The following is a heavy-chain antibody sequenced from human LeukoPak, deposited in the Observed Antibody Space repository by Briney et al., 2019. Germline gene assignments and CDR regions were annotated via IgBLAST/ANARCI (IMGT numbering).Heavy chain of an antibody. CDR3: ARGLGYCSGGSCYPYYFDY. V-gene: IGHV3-7*03. CDR1: GFTFSSYW. Sequence: GGSLRLSYAASGFTFSSYWMSWVRQAPGKGLEWVANIKQDGSEKYYVDSVKGRFTISRDNAKNSLYLQMNSLRAEDTAVYYCARGLGYCSGGSCYPYYFDYWGQGTLVTVSS. J-gene: IGHJ4*02. D-gene: IGHD2-15*01. CDR2: IKQDGSEK.